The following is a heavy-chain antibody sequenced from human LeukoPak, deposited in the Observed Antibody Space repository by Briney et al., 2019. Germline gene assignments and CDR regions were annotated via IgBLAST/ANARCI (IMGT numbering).Heavy chain of an antibody. CDR1: GFTFSSYS. V-gene: IGHV3-48*01. D-gene: IGHD3-10*01. CDR3: ARDIRTITMVRGVMVY. CDR2: ISSSSNTI. Sequence: PGGSLRLSCAASGFTFSSYSMSWVRQAPGKGLEWVSYISSSSNTIYYADSVKGRFTISRDNSKNTLYLQMNSLRAEDTAVYYCARDIRTITMVRGVMVYWGQGTLVTVSS. J-gene: IGHJ4*02.